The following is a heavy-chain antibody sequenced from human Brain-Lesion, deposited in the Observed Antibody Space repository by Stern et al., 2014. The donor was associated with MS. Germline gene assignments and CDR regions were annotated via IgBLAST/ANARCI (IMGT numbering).Heavy chain of an antibody. CDR3: VRAAFTTGWYYWYFDL. CDR1: GFTFRNYW. CDR2: VQQDGSET. D-gene: IGHD6-19*01. J-gene: IGHJ2*01. Sequence: EDQLVESGGGLVQPGGSLRLSCAASGFTFRNYWLNWVRQAPGKGLEWVANVQQDGSETYYVDSVKGRFTISRDNAKNSLYLQVNSLRAEDTAVYYCVRAAFTTGWYYWYFDLWGRGTLVTVSS. V-gene: IGHV3-7*01.